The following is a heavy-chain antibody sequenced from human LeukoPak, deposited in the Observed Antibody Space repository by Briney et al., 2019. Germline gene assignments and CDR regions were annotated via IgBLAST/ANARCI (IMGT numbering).Heavy chain of an antibody. J-gene: IGHJ3*02. CDR3: GSGYPDAFDI. V-gene: IGHV3-21*01. D-gene: IGHD5-18*01. Sequence: PGGSLRLSCAASGFSFSNHWMTWVRQAPGKGLEWVSSISSSSSYIYYADSVKGRFTISRDNAKNSLYLQMNSLRAEDTAVYYCGSGYPDAFDIWGQGTMVTVSS. CDR1: GFSFSNHW. CDR2: ISSSSSYI.